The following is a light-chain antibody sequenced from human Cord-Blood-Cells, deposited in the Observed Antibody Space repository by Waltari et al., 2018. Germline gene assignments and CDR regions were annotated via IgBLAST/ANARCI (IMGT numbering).Light chain of an antibody. V-gene: IGLV3-19*01. J-gene: IGLJ1*01. CDR3: NSRDSSGNHYV. CDR1: SLRSYY. CDR2: GKN. Sequence: SSEMTQDPAVSVALGQRVRITCQGDSLRSYYASWYQQKPGQAPVLVIYGKNNRPSGIPDRFSGSSSVNTASLTITGAQAEDEADYYCNSRDSSGNHYVFGTGTKVTVL.